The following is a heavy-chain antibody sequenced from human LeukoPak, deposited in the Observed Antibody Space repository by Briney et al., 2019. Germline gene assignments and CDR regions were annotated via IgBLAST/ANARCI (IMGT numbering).Heavy chain of an antibody. CDR1: GGSISTSSFY. Sequence: SETLSLTCTVSGGSISTSSFYWGWIRQPPGKGLEWIGSIYYTGSIYYNPSLKSRVTIPVDTSQNQFSLKLSSLTAADTAVYYCARRPFNWGSGDAFDIWGQGTMVTVSS. V-gene: IGHV4-39*01. J-gene: IGHJ3*02. D-gene: IGHD7-27*01. CDR3: ARRPFNWGSGDAFDI. CDR2: IYYTGSI.